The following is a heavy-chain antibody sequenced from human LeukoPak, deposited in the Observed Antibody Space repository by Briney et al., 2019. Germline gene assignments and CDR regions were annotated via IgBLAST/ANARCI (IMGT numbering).Heavy chain of an antibody. CDR1: GFTFRRYW. J-gene: IGHJ3*01. Sequence: GGSLRLSCVASGFTFRRYWMTWVRQAPGKKPEWVANIKEDGSEKYYDDSVGGRFTISRDNAKNSLYLQMNSLRAEDTAVYFCAKDLILWGQGTVVTVSS. CDR3: AKDLIL. V-gene: IGHV3-7*01. CDR2: IKEDGSEK.